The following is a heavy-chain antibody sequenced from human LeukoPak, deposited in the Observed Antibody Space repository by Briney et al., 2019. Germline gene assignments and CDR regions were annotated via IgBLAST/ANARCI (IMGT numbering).Heavy chain of an antibody. Sequence: PSETLSLTCAVYGGSFSGYYWSWIRQPPGKGLEWIGEINHSGSTNYNPSLNSRVTISVDTSKNQFSLKLSSVTAADTAVYYCARACYYYYYMDVWGKGTTVTVSS. CDR1: GGSFSGYY. V-gene: IGHV4-34*01. CDR3: ARACYYYYYMDV. J-gene: IGHJ6*03. CDR2: INHSGST.